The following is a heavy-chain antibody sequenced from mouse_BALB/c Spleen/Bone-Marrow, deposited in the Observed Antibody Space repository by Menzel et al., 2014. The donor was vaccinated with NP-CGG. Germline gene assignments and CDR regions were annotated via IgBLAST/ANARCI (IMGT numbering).Heavy chain of an antibody. CDR2: IDPENGDT. J-gene: IGHJ1*01. D-gene: IGHD2-1*01. Sequence: EVKLQESGAELVRSGASVKLSCTASGFNIKDYYMHWVKQRPEQGLEWIGWIDPENGDTEYAPKFQGKATMTADTSSNSSYPPLSSLTSEATAVYYCNAAIYYANYFDFWGAGTTVTVSS. CDR1: GFNIKDYY. V-gene: IGHV14-4*02. CDR3: NAAIYYANYFDF.